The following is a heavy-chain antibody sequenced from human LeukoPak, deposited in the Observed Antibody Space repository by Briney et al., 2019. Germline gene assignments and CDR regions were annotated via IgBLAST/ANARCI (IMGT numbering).Heavy chain of an antibody. CDR1: GGSISSGGYS. CDR3: ARGAPSGYYYYGMDV. J-gene: IGHJ6*02. CDR2: IYHSGST. Sequence: SETLSLTCAVSGGSISSGGYSWSWIRQPPGKGLEWIVYIYHSGSTYYNPSLKSRATISVDRSKNQFSLKLSSVTAADTAVYYCARGAPSGYYYYGMDVWGQGTTVTVSS. D-gene: IGHD7-27*01. V-gene: IGHV4-30-2*01.